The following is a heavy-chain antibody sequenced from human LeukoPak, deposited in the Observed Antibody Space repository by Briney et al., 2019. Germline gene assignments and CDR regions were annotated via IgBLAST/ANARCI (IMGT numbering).Heavy chain of an antibody. CDR2: IYPGDSDT. D-gene: IGHD3-16*01. Sequence: GESLKISWNGSGYTFANYWIAWVRQMPGKGLEWMGIIYPGDSDTRYSPSFQGQVTISADKAINTAYLQWGSLKASDTAMYYCTRRAYTSDAGDWGQGTLVTVSS. CDR3: TRRAYTSDAGD. V-gene: IGHV5-51*01. CDR1: GYTFANYW. J-gene: IGHJ4*02.